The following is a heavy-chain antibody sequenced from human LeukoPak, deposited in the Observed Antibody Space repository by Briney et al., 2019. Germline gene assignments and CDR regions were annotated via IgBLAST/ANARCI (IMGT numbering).Heavy chain of an antibody. CDR1: RFVFNNYG. CDR3: ARRSSGTSGLDY. D-gene: IGHD1-26*01. CDR2: IWTDGSKK. Sequence: PGGSLRLSCAASRFVFNNYGMHWVRQAPGKGLEWVAVIWTDGSKKSYADSVKGRFTFTRDNSKNMLYLQMDSLRADDMAVYYCARRSSGTSGLDYWGQGILVTVSS. V-gene: IGHV3-33*01. J-gene: IGHJ4*02.